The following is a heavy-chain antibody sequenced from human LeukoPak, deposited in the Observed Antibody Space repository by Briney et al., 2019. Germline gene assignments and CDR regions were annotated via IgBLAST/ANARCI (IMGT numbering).Heavy chain of an antibody. CDR2: IYYSGST. CDR3: ARHLWPVQQPFDY. CDR1: SGSISSSSYY. J-gene: IGHJ4*02. V-gene: IGHV4-39*01. D-gene: IGHD6-19*01. Sequence: PSETLSLTCTVSSGSISSSSYYWGWIHQPPGKGLEWIGSIYYSGSTYYNPSLKSRVTISVDTSKNQFSLKLSSVTAADTAVYYCARHLWPVQQPFDYWGQGALVTVSS.